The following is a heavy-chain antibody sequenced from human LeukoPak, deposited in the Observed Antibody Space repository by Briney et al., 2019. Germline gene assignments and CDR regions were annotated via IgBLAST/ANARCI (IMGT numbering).Heavy chain of an antibody. CDR3: ARGSYSLGGFDY. CDR1: GFTFSSSG. Sequence: GGSLRLSCAAPGFTFSSSGMHWVRQAQGKGPLWFSRISSDGSDTNYADSVKGRFTISRDNAKNTLYLPMNSLRAEDTAVYYCARGSYSLGGFDYWGQGTLVTVSS. D-gene: IGHD6-13*01. J-gene: IGHJ4*02. CDR2: ISSDGSDT. V-gene: IGHV3-74*01.